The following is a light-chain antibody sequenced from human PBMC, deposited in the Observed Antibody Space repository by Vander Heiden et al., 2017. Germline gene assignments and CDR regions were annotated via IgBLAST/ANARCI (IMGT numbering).Light chain of an antibody. CDR3: QSYENTVPTWI. Sequence: QSSLTQPPSVSGAPGQTVTISCTGTSANIGAGFSVPWDQQPPRAAPRLLIYGNVNRPSGVPDRFSGSRSDSSAALVISDLQAEDEGDYFCQSYENTVPTWIFGGGTRLTVL. V-gene: IGLV1-40*01. CDR2: GNV. CDR1: SANIGAGFS. J-gene: IGLJ3*02.